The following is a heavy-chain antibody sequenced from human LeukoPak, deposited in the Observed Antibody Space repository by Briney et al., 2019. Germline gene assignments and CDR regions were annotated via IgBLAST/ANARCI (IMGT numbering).Heavy chain of an antibody. CDR1: GFTFSSYS. V-gene: IGHV3-21*01. Sequence: GGSLRLSCAASGFTFSSYSMNWVRQAPGKGLEWVSSISSSSSYIYYADSVKGRFTISRDNAKNSLYLQVNSLRAEDTAVYYCARVLGYYYYYGMDVWGQGTTVTVSS. J-gene: IGHJ6*02. CDR3: ARVLGYYYYYGMDV. CDR2: ISSSSSYI.